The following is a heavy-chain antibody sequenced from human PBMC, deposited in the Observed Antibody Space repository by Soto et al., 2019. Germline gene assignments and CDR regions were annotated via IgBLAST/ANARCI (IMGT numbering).Heavy chain of an antibody. CDR2: IYYSEST. V-gene: IGHV4-59*02. CDR3: ARARDFGAARYYYDLDV. D-gene: IGHD2-21*01. CDR1: GGSVRSSS. Sequence: SETLALTCTVSGGSVRSSSWSWIRQPPGKGLEWIGYIYYSESTNYNPSLKSRVTISLDTSKNQFSLKLRSVTAADTAVYYCARARDFGAARYYYDLDVWGQGNTVTVSS. J-gene: IGHJ6*02.